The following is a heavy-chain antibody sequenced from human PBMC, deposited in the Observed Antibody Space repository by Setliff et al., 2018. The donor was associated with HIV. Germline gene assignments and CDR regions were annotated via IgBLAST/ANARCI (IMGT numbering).Heavy chain of an antibody. V-gene: IGHV1-18*01. CDR2: ISTYNGNT. CDR1: DYTFTSYG. CDR3: ARRNPATYYYDSSGQSDAFDI. D-gene: IGHD3-22*01. J-gene: IGHJ3*02. Sequence: ASVKVSCKASDYTFTSYGNSWVRQAPGQGLEWMGWISTYNGNTNYAQKLQDRVTMTTETSTSTAYMELRSLRSDDTAVYYCARRNPATYYYDSSGQSDAFDIWGQGTMVTVSS.